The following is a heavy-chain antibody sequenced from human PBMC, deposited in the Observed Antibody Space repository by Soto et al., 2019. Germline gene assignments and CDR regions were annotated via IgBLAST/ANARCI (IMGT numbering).Heavy chain of an antibody. CDR3: AQNNDWGPFDY. Sequence: SETLSLTCAVYGGSFSGYYWSWIRQPPGKGLEWIGEINHSGSTNYNPSLKRRVTISVDTSKNQFSLKVSSVTAADTAVYYCAQNNDWGPFDYWGQGTLVTVSS. D-gene: IGHD7-27*01. CDR1: GGSFSGYY. CDR2: INHSGST. V-gene: IGHV4-34*01. J-gene: IGHJ4*02.